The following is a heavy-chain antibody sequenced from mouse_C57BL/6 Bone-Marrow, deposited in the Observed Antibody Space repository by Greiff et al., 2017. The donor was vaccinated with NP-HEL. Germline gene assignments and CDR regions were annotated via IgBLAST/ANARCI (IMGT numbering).Heavy chain of an antibody. Sequence: QVQLQQSGPELVKPGASVKISCKASGYAFSSSWMNWVKQRPGKGLEWIGRIYPGDGDTNYNGKFKGKATLTADKSSSTAYMQLSSLTSEDSAVYFCARWGDGGGFFDYWGQGTTLTVSS. J-gene: IGHJ2*01. CDR1: GYAFSSSW. CDR2: IYPGDGDT. CDR3: ARWGDGGGFFDY. V-gene: IGHV1-82*01. D-gene: IGHD3-3*01.